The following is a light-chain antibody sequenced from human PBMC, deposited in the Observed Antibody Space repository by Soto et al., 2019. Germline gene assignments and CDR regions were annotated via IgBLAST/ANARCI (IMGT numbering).Light chain of an antibody. Sequence: EFVLTQSPGTLSLSPGERATLSCRASQSVSSSYLAWYQQKPGQAPRLLIYSASRGATGFPARFSGSGSGTDFTRTIRSLQFSDFAVYYCQKYTIRPWTFGQGTKGDSK. CDR2: SAS. V-gene: IGKV3-20*01. J-gene: IGKJ1*01. CDR3: QKYTIRPWT. CDR1: QSVSSSY.